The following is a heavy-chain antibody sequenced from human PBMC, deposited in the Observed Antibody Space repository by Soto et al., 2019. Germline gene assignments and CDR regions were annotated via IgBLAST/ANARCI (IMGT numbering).Heavy chain of an antibody. V-gene: IGHV1-18*01. Sequence: SVQVSCKASGSTFTSFGVNWVRQAPGQGLEWIGWVNTYNGNTKYSQKFQGRVTMTADTSTSTAYMEVGSLRSDDTAIYYCATGAAGIAAHGSWGRETPGTVAS. D-gene: IGHD6-6*01. CDR1: GSTFTSFG. J-gene: IGHJ4*02. CDR2: VNTYNGNT. CDR3: ATGAAGIAAHGS.